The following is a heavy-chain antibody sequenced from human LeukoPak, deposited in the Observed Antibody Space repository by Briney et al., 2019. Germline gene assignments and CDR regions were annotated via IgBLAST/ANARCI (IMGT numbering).Heavy chain of an antibody. V-gene: IGHV3-30*02. Sequence: GGSLRLSCAASGFIFSSYGMHWVREAPGKGLEWVAFIRYDGSNKYSADSVKGRFTISRDNTKNTLYLQMNSLRAEDTAVYYCAGGGVYYFYYSMDVWGKGTTVIVSS. J-gene: IGHJ6*03. D-gene: IGHD3-16*01. CDR2: IRYDGSNK. CDR1: GFIFSSYG. CDR3: AGGGVYYFYYSMDV.